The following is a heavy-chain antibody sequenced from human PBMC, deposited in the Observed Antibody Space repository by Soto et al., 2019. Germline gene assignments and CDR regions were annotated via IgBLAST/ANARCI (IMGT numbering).Heavy chain of an antibody. CDR2: IYYNGNT. V-gene: IGHV4-59*11. D-gene: IGHD7-27*01. CDR3: TRANWYSEY. Sequence: QVQLQESGPGLVKPSETLSLTCGVPGFSISNHYWSWIRQPPGKGLEWIGYIYYNGNTNYNPSLQSRVTMSVDTSRNQISLKLTTVTAADTAVYYCTRANWYSEYWGQGTLVTVSS. CDR1: GFSISNHY. J-gene: IGHJ4*02.